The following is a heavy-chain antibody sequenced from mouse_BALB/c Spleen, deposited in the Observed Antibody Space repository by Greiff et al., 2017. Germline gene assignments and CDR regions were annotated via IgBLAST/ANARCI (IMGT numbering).Heavy chain of an antibody. J-gene: IGHJ4*01. CDR3: ARNPSPGGYYYAMDY. CDR2: INPGSGGT. CDR1: GYAFTNYL. V-gene: IGHV1-54*03. Sequence: QVQLQQSGAELVRPGTSVKVSCKASGYAFTNYLIEWVKQRPGQGLEWIGVINPGSGGTNYNEKFKGKATLTADKSSSTAYMQLSSLTSDDSAVYFCARNPSPGGYYYAMDYWGQGTSVTVSS.